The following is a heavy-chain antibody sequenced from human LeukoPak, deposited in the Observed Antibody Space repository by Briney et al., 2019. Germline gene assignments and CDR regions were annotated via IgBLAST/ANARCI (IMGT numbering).Heavy chain of an antibody. V-gene: IGHV3-23*01. CDR1: GFTFSSYG. D-gene: IGHD3-3*01. CDR2: ISGSGGST. CDR3: AKASATYYDFWSGYPFDP. J-gene: IGHJ5*02. Sequence: GGTLRLSCAASGFTFSSYGMSWVRQAPGKGLEWVSAISGSGGSTYYADSVKGRFTISRDNSKNTLYLQMNSLRAEDTAVYYCAKASATYYDFWSGYPFDPWGQGTLVTVSS.